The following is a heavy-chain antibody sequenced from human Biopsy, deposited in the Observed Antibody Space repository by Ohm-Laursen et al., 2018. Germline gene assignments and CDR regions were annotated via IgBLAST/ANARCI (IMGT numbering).Heavy chain of an antibody. CDR3: AKIAFDSSGANTMRDY. V-gene: IGHV3-30*18. J-gene: IGHJ4*02. CDR1: GFIFSSYA. Sequence: SLRLSCAASGFIFSSYAMHWVRQAPGKGLQWVAFISYDGSKKDYGDSVKGRFTISRDNSKNTLYLQMNNLRAEDTAVYYCAKIAFDSSGANTMRDYWGQGTLVTVFS. CDR2: ISYDGSKK. D-gene: IGHD3-22*01.